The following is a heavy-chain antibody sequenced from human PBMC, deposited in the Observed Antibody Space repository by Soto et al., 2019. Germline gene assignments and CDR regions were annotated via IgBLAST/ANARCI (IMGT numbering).Heavy chain of an antibody. D-gene: IGHD3-3*01. Sequence: QVQLVQSGAEVKKPGSSVKVSCKASGGTFSSYAISWVRQAPGQGLEWMGGIIPIFGTANYSQKFQGRVTITADEYTSTASMELSSLRAEDTAVYYCASGVVDFWSGYSLDYWGQGTLVTVSS. CDR2: IIPIFGTA. V-gene: IGHV1-69*01. CDR1: GGTFSSYA. CDR3: ASGVVDFWSGYSLDY. J-gene: IGHJ4*02.